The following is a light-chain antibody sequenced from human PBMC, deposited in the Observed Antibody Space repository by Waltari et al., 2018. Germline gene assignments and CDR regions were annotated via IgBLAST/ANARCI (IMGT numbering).Light chain of an antibody. CDR3: FSYAGSNSFA. Sequence: QSALTQPASVSGSPGQSITVSCIGTRNDIGSYNFVSWFQQHPGRAPKLMIYDVSERPLGVSNRFSGPKSGNTASLTISGLQAEDEADYYCFSYAGSNSFAFGGGTRVTVL. CDR1: RNDIGSYNF. J-gene: IGLJ2*01. V-gene: IGLV2-23*02. CDR2: DVS.